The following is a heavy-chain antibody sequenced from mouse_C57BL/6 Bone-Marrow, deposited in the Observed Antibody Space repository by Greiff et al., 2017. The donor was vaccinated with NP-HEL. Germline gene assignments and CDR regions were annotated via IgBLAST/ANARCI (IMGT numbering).Heavy chain of an antibody. D-gene: IGHD1-1*01. V-gene: IGHV3-6*01. Sequence: DVQLQESGPGLVKPSQSLSLTCSVTGYSITSGYYWNWIRQFPGNKLEWMGYISYDGSNNYNPSLKNRISITRDTSKNQFFLKLNSVTTEDTATYYCARIVITTEWYFDVWGTGTTVTVSS. CDR2: ISYDGSN. CDR3: ARIVITTEWYFDV. CDR1: GYSITSGYY. J-gene: IGHJ1*03.